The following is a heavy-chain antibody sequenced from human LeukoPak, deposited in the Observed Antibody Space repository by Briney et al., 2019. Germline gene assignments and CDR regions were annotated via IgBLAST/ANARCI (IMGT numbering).Heavy chain of an antibody. D-gene: IGHD3-10*01. Sequence: ASVKVSCKASGYTFTSYGISWVRQTPGQGLEWMGWISAYNGDTNYAQNLQGRVTMTTDTSTSTAYMELVSLTSDDTAVYYCARDPRLLWFGESPGAFDIWGQGTMATVSS. CDR2: ISAYNGDT. CDR1: GYTFTSYG. J-gene: IGHJ3*02. V-gene: IGHV1-18*01. CDR3: ARDPRLLWFGESPGAFDI.